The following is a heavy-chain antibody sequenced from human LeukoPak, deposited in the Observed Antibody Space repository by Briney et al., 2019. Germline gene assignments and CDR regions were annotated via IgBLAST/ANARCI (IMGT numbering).Heavy chain of an antibody. J-gene: IGHJ3*02. Sequence: GGSLRLSCAASGFTFSSYGMHWVRQAPGKGLEWVAVISYDGSNKYYADSVKGRFTISRDNSKNTLYLQMNSLRAEDTAGYYCAKKLDAFDIWGQGTMVTVSS. CDR2: ISYDGSNK. CDR3: AKKLDAFDI. CDR1: GFTFSSYG. V-gene: IGHV3-30*18.